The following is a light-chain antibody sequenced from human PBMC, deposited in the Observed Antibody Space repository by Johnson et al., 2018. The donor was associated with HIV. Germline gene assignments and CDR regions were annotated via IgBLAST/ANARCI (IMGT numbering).Light chain of an antibody. J-gene: IGLJ1*01. V-gene: IGLV1-51*02. CDR2: ENN. CDR1: SSNIGNNY. CDR3: GTWDSSLSAYV. Sequence: QSVLTQPPSVSAAPGQKVTISCSGSSSNIGNNYVSWYQLIPGTAPKLLIYENNKRPSGIPDRFSASKSGTSATLAITGLQTGDEADYYCGTWDSSLSAYVFGTGTKVTVL.